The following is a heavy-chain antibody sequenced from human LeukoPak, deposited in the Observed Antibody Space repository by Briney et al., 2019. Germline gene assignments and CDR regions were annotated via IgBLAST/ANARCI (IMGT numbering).Heavy chain of an antibody. CDR3: ARGYYDFWSGYPQNNWYFDL. CDR2: IYYSGST. V-gene: IGHV4-59*01. J-gene: IGHJ2*01. D-gene: IGHD3-3*01. Sequence: SETLSLTCTVSGGSISSYYRSWIRQPPGKGLEWIGYIYYSGSTKYNPSLKSRVAISVDTSKNQFSLKLSFVTAADTAVYYCARGYYDFWSGYPQNNWYFDLWGRGTLVTVSS. CDR1: GGSISSYY.